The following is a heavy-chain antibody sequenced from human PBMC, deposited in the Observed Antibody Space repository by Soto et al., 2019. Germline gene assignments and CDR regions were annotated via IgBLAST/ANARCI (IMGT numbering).Heavy chain of an antibody. CDR1: GFTFSSYA. CDR3: AIDSGGDYLLPRDY. J-gene: IGHJ4*02. D-gene: IGHD4-17*01. Sequence: QVQLVESGGGVVQPGRSLRLSCAASGFTFSSYAMHWVRQAPGKGLEWVAVISYDGSNKYYADSVKGRVTISRDNSKNTLYLQMNSLRAEDTAVYYCAIDSGGDYLLPRDYWGQGTLVTVSS. V-gene: IGHV3-30-3*01. CDR2: ISYDGSNK.